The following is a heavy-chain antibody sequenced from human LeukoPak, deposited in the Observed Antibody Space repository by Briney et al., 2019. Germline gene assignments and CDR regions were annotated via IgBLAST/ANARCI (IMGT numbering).Heavy chain of an antibody. V-gene: IGHV4-34*01. Sequence: ASETLSLTCAVYGGSFSGYYWSWIRQPPGKGLEWIGEINHSGSTNYNPSLKSRVTISVDTSKNQFSLKLSSVIAADTAVYYCARRTGIVAPGTHPWGQGTLVTVSS. CDR3: ARRTGIVAPGTHP. J-gene: IGHJ5*02. CDR2: INHSGST. CDR1: GGSFSGYY. D-gene: IGHD6-13*01.